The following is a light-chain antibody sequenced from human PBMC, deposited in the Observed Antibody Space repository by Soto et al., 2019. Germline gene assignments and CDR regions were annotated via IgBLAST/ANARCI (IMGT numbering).Light chain of an antibody. Sequence: EIVVTQSPATLSLPPGERATLSCTTSQSVTNYLAWYQLKNGQPPRLLIYDASNRATGIPPRFSGSGYGTDFNLTISSLEPEDFALYYCQQRSNWPRTFGQGTKVDIK. CDR3: QQRSNWPRT. J-gene: IGKJ1*01. CDR2: DAS. V-gene: IGKV3-11*01. CDR1: QSVTNY.